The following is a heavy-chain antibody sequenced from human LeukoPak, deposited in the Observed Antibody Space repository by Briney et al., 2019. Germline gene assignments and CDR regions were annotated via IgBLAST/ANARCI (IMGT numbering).Heavy chain of an antibody. V-gene: IGHV1-2*02. CDR3: ARDRDRIVWGRSRYDAFDI. J-gene: IGHJ3*02. Sequence: ASVKVSCKASGYTFTDYYIHWVRQAPAQGLEWMGWINPASGGTNYAQKFQGRVTMTRDTSISTAFMELSSLRSDDTAVYYCARDRDRIVWGRSRYDAFDIWGQGTMVTVSS. D-gene: IGHD3-16*02. CDR1: GYTFTDYY. CDR2: INPASGGT.